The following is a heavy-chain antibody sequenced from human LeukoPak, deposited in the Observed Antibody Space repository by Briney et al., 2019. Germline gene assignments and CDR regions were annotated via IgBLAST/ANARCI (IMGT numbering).Heavy chain of an antibody. J-gene: IGHJ4*02. CDR3: ARVDGDGHNIPDY. D-gene: IGHD5-24*01. CDR1: GESFSSYY. Sequence: SETLSLTCPVYGESFSSYYLSWFRQPPGKGLEWIGEINHSGNTNYNPSLKSRVTISVDTSKNQFSLKLSSVTAADTAVYYCARVDGDGHNIPDYWGQGTLVTVSS. V-gene: IGHV4-34*01. CDR2: INHSGNT.